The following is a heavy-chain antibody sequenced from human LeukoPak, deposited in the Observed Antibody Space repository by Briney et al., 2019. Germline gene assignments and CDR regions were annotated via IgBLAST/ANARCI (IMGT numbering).Heavy chain of an antibody. D-gene: IGHD5-18*01. J-gene: IGHJ6*03. Sequence: ASVKVSCKASGYTFTSYGISWVRQAPGQGLEWMGWISAYNGNTNYAQKLQGRVTMTTDTSTSTAYMELRSLRSDDTAVYYCAREWIQLWLRGTYYYYYMDVWGKGTTVTVSS. CDR3: AREWIQLWLRGTYYYYYMDV. V-gene: IGHV1-18*01. CDR1: GYTFTSYG. CDR2: ISAYNGNT.